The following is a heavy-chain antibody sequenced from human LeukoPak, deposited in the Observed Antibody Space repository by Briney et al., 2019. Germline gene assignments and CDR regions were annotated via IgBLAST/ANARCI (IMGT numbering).Heavy chain of an antibody. D-gene: IGHD3-16*01. CDR2: INPNSGDT. J-gene: IGHJ4*02. CDR3: ARVRYRLAETYIDY. CDR1: GYIFTGYY. V-gene: IGHV1-2*02. Sequence: ASVKVSCKASGYIFTGYYMHWVRQSPGQGLEWMGWINPNSGDTNYAQKFQGRVTMTRDTSISTAYMELSRLRSDDTAVYYCARVRYRLAETYIDYWGQGTLVTVSS.